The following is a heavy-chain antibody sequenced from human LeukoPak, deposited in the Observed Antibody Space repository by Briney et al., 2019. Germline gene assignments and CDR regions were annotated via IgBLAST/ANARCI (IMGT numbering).Heavy chain of an antibody. CDR1: RFTFSSYW. CDR2: IKQDGSEK. CDR3: ARAAIAAAGTDWFDP. D-gene: IGHD6-13*01. V-gene: IGHV3-7*01. Sequence: GGSLRLSCAASRFTFSSYWMSWVRQAPGKGLEWVANIKQDGSEKYYVDSVKGRFTISRDNAKNSLYLQMNSLRAEDTAVYYCARAAIAAAGTDWFDPWGQGTLVTVSS. J-gene: IGHJ5*02.